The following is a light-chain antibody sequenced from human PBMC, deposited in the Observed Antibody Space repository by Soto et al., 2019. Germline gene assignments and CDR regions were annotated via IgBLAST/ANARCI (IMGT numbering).Light chain of an antibody. CDR3: SSTSSSTRV. CDR1: SSDVGAYDF. J-gene: IGLJ1*01. CDR2: EVS. V-gene: IGLV2-14*03. Sequence: SALTQPASVSGSPGQSITISCTGTSSDVGAYDFVSWYQQHPDKAPKLMIYEVSNRPSGVSNRFSGSKSVNTATLTISGLQAEDEADYYCSSTSSSTRVFGTGTKLTVL.